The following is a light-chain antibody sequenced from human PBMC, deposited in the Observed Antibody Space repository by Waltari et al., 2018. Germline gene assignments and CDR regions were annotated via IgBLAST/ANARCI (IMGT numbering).Light chain of an antibody. V-gene: IGKV3-20*01. Sequence: EIVLTQSPGTLSLSPGERATPSCRASPSVGRTLAWYQQRPGQAPRLLIYGASSRAADIPDRFAGSGSGTDFSLTINRLEPEDFAVYYCQHYLRLPVSFGQGTKVEIK. CDR1: PSVGRT. J-gene: IGKJ1*01. CDR3: QHYLRLPVS. CDR2: GAS.